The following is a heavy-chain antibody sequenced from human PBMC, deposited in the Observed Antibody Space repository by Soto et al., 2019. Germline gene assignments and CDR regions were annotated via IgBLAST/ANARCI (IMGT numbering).Heavy chain of an antibody. CDR2: INHRGNT. J-gene: IGHJ6*02. V-gene: IGHV4-34*01. CDR1: GGSFSDYY. CDR3: ARTGGMDV. Sequence: QVPLQQWGAGLLKPSETLSLTCAVYGGSFSDYYWSWVRQPPGKGPEWVGEINHRGNTKYNPSLEIRVTISVDTSKNQFSLKLNSVSAADTAVYYCARTGGMDVWSQGATVTVSS.